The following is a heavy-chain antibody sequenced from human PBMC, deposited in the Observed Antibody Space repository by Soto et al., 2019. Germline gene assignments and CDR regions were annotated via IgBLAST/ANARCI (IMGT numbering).Heavy chain of an antibody. J-gene: IGHJ4*02. CDR3: ARSRYSSSPDFEF. V-gene: IGHV4-59*01. CDR1: GGSISSYY. D-gene: IGHD6-6*01. CDR2: IYYSGST. Sequence: QVQLQESGPGLVKPSETLSLTCTVSGGSISSYYWTWIRQPPGKGLEWIGYIYYSGSTNYNPSLKIRVTISQDTSTNQFSLKLSSVTAADTAVYYCARSRYSSSPDFEFWGQGTLVTVSS.